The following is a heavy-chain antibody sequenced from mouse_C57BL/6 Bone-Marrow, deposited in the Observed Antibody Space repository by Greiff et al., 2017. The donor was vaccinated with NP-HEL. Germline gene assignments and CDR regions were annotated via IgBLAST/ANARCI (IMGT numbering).Heavy chain of an antibody. CDR2: IHPNSGST. V-gene: IGHV1-64*01. D-gene: IGHD1-1*01. CDR1: GYTFTSYW. CDR3: ARFYYGSSGEYYFDY. Sequence: QVQLKQPGAELVKPGASVKLSCKASGYTFTSYWMHWVKQRPGQGLEWIGMIHPNSGSTNYNEKFKSKATLTVDKSSSTAYMQLSSLTSEDSAVYYCARFYYGSSGEYYFDYWGQGTTLTVSS. J-gene: IGHJ2*01.